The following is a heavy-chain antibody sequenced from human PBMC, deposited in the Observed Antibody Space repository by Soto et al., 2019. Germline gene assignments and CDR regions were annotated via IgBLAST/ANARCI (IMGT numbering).Heavy chain of an antibody. D-gene: IGHD6-6*01. CDR2: ISGYNGNT. CDR3: ARDRYSSSSLFDY. Sequence: QVQLVQSGAEVKKPGASVKVSCKASGYIFTSYGISWVRQAPGQGLEWVGWISGYNGNTNYAQKLQGRVTMTTDTSTTTANMELRSLRSDDTAVYYCARDRYSSSSLFDYWGQGTLVTVSS. J-gene: IGHJ4*02. CDR1: GYIFTSYG. V-gene: IGHV1-18*04.